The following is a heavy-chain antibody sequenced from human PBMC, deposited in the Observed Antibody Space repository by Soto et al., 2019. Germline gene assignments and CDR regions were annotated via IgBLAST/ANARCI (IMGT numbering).Heavy chain of an antibody. CDR1: GFTFSSYS. Sequence: KPGGSLRLSCAASGFTFSSYSMNWVRQAPGKGLEWVSSISSSSSYIYYADSVKGRFTISRDNAKNSPYLQMNSLRAEDTAVYYCARDEDIVVVPAALNGNYYYYYGMDVWGQGTTVTVSS. V-gene: IGHV3-21*01. CDR2: ISSSSSYI. D-gene: IGHD2-2*01. J-gene: IGHJ6*02. CDR3: ARDEDIVVVPAALNGNYYYYYGMDV.